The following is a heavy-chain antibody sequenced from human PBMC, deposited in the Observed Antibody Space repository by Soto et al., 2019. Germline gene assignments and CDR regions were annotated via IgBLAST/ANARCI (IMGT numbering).Heavy chain of an antibody. CDR1: GYTFTDYF. D-gene: IGHD3-16*01. CDR3: ARDPIRGGVAYFFDF. CDR2: VNPDTGVA. V-gene: IGHV1-2*02. Sequence: RASVKVSCKASGYTFTDYFVHWVRLAPGQGLEWMGWVNPDTGVATFPQKFQGRVTVTSDASINTDYMELTHLTSEDTGIYYCARDPIRGGVAYFFDFWGRGPQVPVS. J-gene: IGHJ4*02.